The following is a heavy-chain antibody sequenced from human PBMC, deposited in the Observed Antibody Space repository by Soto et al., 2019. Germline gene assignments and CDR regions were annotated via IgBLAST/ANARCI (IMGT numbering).Heavy chain of an antibody. V-gene: IGHV4-39*01. CDR1: GGSISSSSYF. CDR2: IYYSGST. J-gene: IGHJ5*02. Sequence: PSETLSLTCSVSGGSISSSSYFWVWVRQPPGKGLEWIGSIYYSGSTYYNPSLRSRVTISVDTSKNQFSLKLSSVTAADTAVFYCARHYSSGSRNWFDPWGQGTLVTVSS. CDR3: ARHYSSGSRNWFDP. D-gene: IGHD6-19*01.